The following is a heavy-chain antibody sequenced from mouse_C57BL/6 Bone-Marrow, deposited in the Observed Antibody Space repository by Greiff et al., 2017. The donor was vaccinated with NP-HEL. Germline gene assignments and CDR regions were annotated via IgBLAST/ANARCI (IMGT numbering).Heavy chain of an antibody. CDR3: ARVLITTVVNWYFDV. CDR2: INYDGSST. V-gene: IGHV5-16*01. D-gene: IGHD1-1*01. Sequence: EVKLVESEGGLVQPGSSMKLSCTASGFTFSDYYMAWVRQVPEKGLEWVANINYDGSSTYYLDSLKSRFILSRDNAKNILYLQLSSLKSEDTATYYCARVLITTVVNWYFDVWGTGTTVTVSS. CDR1: GFTFSDYY. J-gene: IGHJ1*03.